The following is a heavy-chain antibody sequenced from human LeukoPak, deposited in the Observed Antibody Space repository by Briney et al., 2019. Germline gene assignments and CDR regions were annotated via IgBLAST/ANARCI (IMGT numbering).Heavy chain of an antibody. V-gene: IGHV1-2*02. CDR1: GYTFTGYY. CDR2: INPNSGGT. D-gene: IGHD3-10*01. Sequence: ASVEVSCKASGYTFTGYYMHWVRQAPGQGLEWMGWINPNSGGTNYAQKFQGRVTMTRDTSISTAYMELSRLRSDDTAVYYCASALWFGESVFDYWGQGTLVTVSS. CDR3: ASALWFGESVFDY. J-gene: IGHJ4*02.